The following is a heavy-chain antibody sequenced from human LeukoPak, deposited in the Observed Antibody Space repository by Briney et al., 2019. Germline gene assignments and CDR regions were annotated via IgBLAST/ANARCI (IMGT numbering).Heavy chain of an antibody. CDR2: IGTAGDT. CDR1: GFTFSSYD. J-gene: IGHJ5*02. V-gene: IGHV3-13*01. Sequence: PGGSLRLSCAASGFTFSSYDVHWVRQATGKGLEWVSAIGTAGDTYYPGSVKGRFTISRENAKNSLYLQMNSLRAEDTAVYYCARVSVYGDKGPNWFDPWGQGTLVTVSS. CDR3: ARVSVYGDKGPNWFDP. D-gene: IGHD4-17*01.